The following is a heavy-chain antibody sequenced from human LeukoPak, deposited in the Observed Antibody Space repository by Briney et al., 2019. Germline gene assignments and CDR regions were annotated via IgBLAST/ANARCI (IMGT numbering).Heavy chain of an antibody. V-gene: IGHV3-11*05. Sequence: GGSLRLSCSASGFLFNDYSMNWVRQAPGKGLEWISYIGLDSGNTHYPDSVRGRFVISADTATHSVYLHMTRPRGHKPAGYYLSRDLRFAFANCGQGQVVTVSS. CDR3: SRDLRFAFAN. D-gene: IGHD3-10*01. CDR2: IGLDSGNT. J-gene: IGHJ4*02. CDR1: GFLFNDYS.